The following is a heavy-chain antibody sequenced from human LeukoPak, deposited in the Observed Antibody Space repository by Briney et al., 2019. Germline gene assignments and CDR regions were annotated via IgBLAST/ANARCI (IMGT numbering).Heavy chain of an antibody. J-gene: IGHJ4*02. CDR2: ISGSGGST. CDR1: GFTFSSYA. CDR3: AKDLSRYCSSTSCFKIFDY. V-gene: IGHV3-23*01. D-gene: IGHD2-2*01. Sequence: PGGSLRLSCAASGFTFSSYAMSWVRQAPGKGLEWVSAISGSGGSTYYADSVKGRFTISRDNSKNTLYLQMNSLRAEDTAVYYCAKDLSRYCSSTSCFKIFDYWGQGTLVTVSS.